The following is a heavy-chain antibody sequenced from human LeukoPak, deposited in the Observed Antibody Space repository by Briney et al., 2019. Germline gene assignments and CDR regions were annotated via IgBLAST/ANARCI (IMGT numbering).Heavy chain of an antibody. CDR1: GGSISSGSYY. Sequence: KSSETLSLTCTVSGGSISSGSYYWSWIRQPAGKGLEWIGRIYTSGSTNYNPSLKSRVTISVDTSKNQFSLKLSSVTAADTAVYYCARGGGYSYGFNDYWGQGTLVTVSS. CDR2: IYTSGST. V-gene: IGHV4-61*02. D-gene: IGHD5-18*01. CDR3: ARGGGYSYGFNDY. J-gene: IGHJ4*02.